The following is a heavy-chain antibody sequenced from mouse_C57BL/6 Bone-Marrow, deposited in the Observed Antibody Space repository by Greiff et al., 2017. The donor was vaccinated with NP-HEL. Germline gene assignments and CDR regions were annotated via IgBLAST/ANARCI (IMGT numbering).Heavy chain of an antibody. V-gene: IGHV1-15*01. Sequence: VQLQQSGAELVRPGASVTLSCKASGYTFTDYEMHWVKQTPVHGLEWIGAIDPETGGTAYNQKFKGKAKLTADKSSSTAYMELRSLTSEDSAVYYCTMGSNYDGDYWGQGTTLTVSS. CDR1: GYTFTDYE. D-gene: IGHD2-5*01. J-gene: IGHJ2*01. CDR2: IDPETGGT. CDR3: TMGSNYDGDY.